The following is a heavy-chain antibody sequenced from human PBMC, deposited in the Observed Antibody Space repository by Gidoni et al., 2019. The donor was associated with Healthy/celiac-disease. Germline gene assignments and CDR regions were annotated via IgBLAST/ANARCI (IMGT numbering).Heavy chain of an antibody. CDR3: ARRGLYQLLYRGSWFDP. V-gene: IGHV2-5*01. J-gene: IGHJ5*02. CDR1: GFSLSTSGRG. D-gene: IGHD2-2*02. CDR2: IYWNDDK. Sequence: QITLKESGPTLVKPTQTLTLTCPFSGFSLSTSGRGVGWIRQPPGKALEWLALIYWNDDKRYSPSLKSRLTITKDTSKNQVVLTMTNMDPVDTATYYCARRGLYQLLYRGSWFDPWGQGTLVTVSS.